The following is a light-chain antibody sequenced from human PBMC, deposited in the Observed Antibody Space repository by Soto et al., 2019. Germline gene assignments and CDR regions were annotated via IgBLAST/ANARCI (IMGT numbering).Light chain of an antibody. J-gene: IGKJ4*01. Sequence: EIVLTQSPATLSLSPGERATLSCRASQSVRGYLAWYQQKPGQAPRLLIFDASNRATGIPPRFGGSGSGTDFTLTIRSLEPEDFAVYYCQQRYSWPLTFGGGTKVDIK. CDR3: QQRYSWPLT. CDR1: QSVRGY. V-gene: IGKV3-11*01. CDR2: DAS.